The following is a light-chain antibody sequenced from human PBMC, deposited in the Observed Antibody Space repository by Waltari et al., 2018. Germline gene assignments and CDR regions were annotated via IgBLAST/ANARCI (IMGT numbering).Light chain of an antibody. V-gene: IGKV3-20*01. Sequence: EIVLTQSPGTLSLSPGERATLSCRASQSVSSSYLAWYQQKPGQAPRLLIYGASSRATGIPDRFSGSGSGTDFTLTISRLEPEDVAGYYCQQYGSSPRRFGQGTKVEIK. J-gene: IGKJ1*01. CDR3: QQYGSSPRR. CDR1: QSVSSSY. CDR2: GAS.